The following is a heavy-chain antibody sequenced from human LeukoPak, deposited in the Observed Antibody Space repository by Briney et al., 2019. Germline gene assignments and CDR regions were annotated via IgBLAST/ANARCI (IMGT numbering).Heavy chain of an antibody. CDR2: IWYDGSKK. V-gene: IGHV3-33*01. CDR1: GFTFSNYD. CDR3: ARDVFRYRGSDSSRYYYHYYGMDV. J-gene: IGHJ6*02. D-gene: IGHD5-12*01. Sequence: PGGSLRLSCAASGFTFSNYDMHWVRQAPGKGLEWVAVIWYDGSKKYYADSVKGRFTISRDNSKNTLYLQMNSLRAEDTAVYYCARDVFRYRGSDSSRYYYHYYGMDVWGQGTTVTVSS.